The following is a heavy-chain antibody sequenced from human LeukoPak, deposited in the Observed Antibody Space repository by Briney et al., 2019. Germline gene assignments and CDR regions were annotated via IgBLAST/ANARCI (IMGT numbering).Heavy chain of an antibody. CDR3: ARDGSYCGGDCTDAFDI. CDR2: INQDGSEK. J-gene: IGHJ3*02. CDR1: GFTFSNYW. V-gene: IGHV3-7*01. Sequence: PGGSLRLSCAASGFTFSNYWMSWVRQAPGKGLEWVANINQDGSEKYYVDSVKGRFTVSRDDAKNSLYLQMNSLRAEDTAVYYCARDGSYCGGDCTDAFDIWGQGAMVTVSS. D-gene: IGHD2-21*01.